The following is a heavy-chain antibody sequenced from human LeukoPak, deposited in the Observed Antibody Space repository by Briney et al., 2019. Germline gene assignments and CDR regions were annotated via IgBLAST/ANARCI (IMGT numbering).Heavy chain of an antibody. V-gene: IGHV1-2*02. J-gene: IGHJ4*02. CDR3: ARKGEHYGDYDY. D-gene: IGHD4-17*01. CDR2: ISPNSGGP. Sequence: ASVKVSCKASGYTFTGYYMHWVRQAPGQGLEWMGWISPNSGGPNYAQRFQGRVTMTRDTSISTAYMELSRLRSDDTAVYYCARKGEHYGDYDYRGQGTLVTVSS. CDR1: GYTFTGYY.